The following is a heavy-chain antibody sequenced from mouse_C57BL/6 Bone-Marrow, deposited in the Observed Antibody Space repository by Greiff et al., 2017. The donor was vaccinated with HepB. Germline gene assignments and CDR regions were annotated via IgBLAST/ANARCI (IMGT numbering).Heavy chain of an antibody. Sequence: QVHVKQPGAELVKPGASVKLSCKASGYTFTSYWMHWVKQRPGQGLEWIGMIHPNSGSTNYNEKFKSKATLTVDKSSSTAYMQLSSLTSEDSAVYYCAREDYYGSSHYFDYWGQGTTLTVSS. V-gene: IGHV1-64*01. CDR3: AREDYYGSSHYFDY. J-gene: IGHJ2*01. D-gene: IGHD1-1*01. CDR2: IHPNSGST. CDR1: GYTFTSYW.